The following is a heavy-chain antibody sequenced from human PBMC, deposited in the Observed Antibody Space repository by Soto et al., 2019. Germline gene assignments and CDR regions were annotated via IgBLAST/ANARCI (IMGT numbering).Heavy chain of an antibody. V-gene: IGHV6-1*01. CDR2: TYYRSKWYN. J-gene: IGHJ4*02. CDR3: ASASHSDSSRLDFFDY. CDR1: GDSVSSNSAA. Sequence: PSQTLSLTCAISGDSVSSNSAAWNWIRQSPSRGLEWLGRTYYRSKWYNDYAVSVKSRITINPDTSKNQFSLQLNSVTPEDTAVYYCASASHSDSSRLDFFDYRGQGTLDIVSS. D-gene: IGHD6-19*01.